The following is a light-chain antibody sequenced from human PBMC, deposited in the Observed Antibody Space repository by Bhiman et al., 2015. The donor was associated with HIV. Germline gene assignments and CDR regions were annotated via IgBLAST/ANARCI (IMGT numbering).Light chain of an antibody. Sequence: SYELTQPPSVSVAPGKTARITCGGNNIGSKSVHWYQQKPGQAPVMVIYYDNDRPSGVPDRFSGSKSGTSASLAITGLQAEDEADYYCQSYDSGLSGSAFGGGTKLTVL. V-gene: IGLV3-21*01. CDR1: NIGSKS. J-gene: IGLJ2*01. CDR2: YDN. CDR3: QSYDSGLSGSA.